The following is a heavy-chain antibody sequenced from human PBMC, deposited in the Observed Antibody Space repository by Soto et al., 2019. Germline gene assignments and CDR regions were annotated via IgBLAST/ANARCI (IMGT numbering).Heavy chain of an antibody. V-gene: IGHV1-18*01. CDR3: ARRLYDVLTNKYYFDF. CDR2: ISPYNGQT. CDR1: GYTFSSYG. Sequence: ASVKVSCKASGYTFSSYGIGWVRQAPGQGLEWMGWISPYNGQTNYAQKLQGRVTVTTDTSTRTAYMDLRSLRSDDTAVYYCARRLYDVLTNKYYFDFWGQGTLVTVSS. J-gene: IGHJ4*02. D-gene: IGHD3-9*01.